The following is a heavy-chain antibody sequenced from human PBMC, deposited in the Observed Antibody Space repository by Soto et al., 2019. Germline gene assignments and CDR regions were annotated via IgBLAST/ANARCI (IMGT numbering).Heavy chain of an antibody. CDR2: IWYDGSNK. CDR1: GFTFSSYG. Sequence: QVQLVESGGGVVQPGRSLRLSCAASGFTFSSYGMHWVRQAPGKGLEWVAVIWYDGSNKYYADSVKGRFTISRDNSKNTLYLQMNILRAEDTAVYYCARGGIFYYDSSGALGYWGQGTLVTVSS. D-gene: IGHD3-22*01. V-gene: IGHV3-33*01. CDR3: ARGGIFYYDSSGALGY. J-gene: IGHJ4*02.